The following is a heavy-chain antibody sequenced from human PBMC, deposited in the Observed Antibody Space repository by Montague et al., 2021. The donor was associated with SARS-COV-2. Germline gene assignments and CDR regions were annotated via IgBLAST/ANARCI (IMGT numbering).Heavy chain of an antibody. Sequence: SETLSLTCSVSGGSTSSTSFFWAWIRQPPGKGLEWVGSMYSSGTTYYNRSLKSRVTISGDTSRNQLSVRLSSVTAADTAVYYCARSTSGWFIYWGQGTLVTVSS. CDR3: ARSTSGWFIY. J-gene: IGHJ4*02. CDR1: GGSTSSTSFF. D-gene: IGHD6-19*01. CDR2: MYSSGTT. V-gene: IGHV4-39*01.